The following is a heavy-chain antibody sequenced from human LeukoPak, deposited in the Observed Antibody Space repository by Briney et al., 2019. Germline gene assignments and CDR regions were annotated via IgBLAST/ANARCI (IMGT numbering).Heavy chain of an antibody. D-gene: IGHD6-13*01. J-gene: IGHJ6*02. Sequence: GGSLRLSCAASGFTFSSYWMSWVRQAPGKGLEWVANIKQDGSEKYYVDSVKGRFTISRDNAKNSLYLQMNSLRAEYTAVYYCARDYSSSWYDLYYYYGMDVWGQGTTVTVSS. V-gene: IGHV3-7*01. CDR2: IKQDGSEK. CDR3: ARDYSSSWYDLYYYYGMDV. CDR1: GFTFSSYW.